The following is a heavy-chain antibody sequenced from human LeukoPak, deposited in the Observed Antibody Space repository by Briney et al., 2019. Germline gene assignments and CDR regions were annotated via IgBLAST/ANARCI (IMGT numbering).Heavy chain of an antibody. J-gene: IGHJ4*02. CDR3: ARGRGGSGNYYFDY. V-gene: IGHV3-23*01. D-gene: IGHD3-10*01. CDR2: IGGSGTTT. Sequence: GGSPRLSCSASGFTFSASAMHWVRQAPGKGLEWVSGIGGSGTTTYYADSVKGRFTISRDNSKNTVFLQLSSLSAEDTALYYCARGRGGSGNYYFDYWGQGTLVIASS. CDR1: GFTFSASA.